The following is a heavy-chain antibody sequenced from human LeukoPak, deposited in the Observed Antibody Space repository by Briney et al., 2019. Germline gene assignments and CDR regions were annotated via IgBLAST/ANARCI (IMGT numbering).Heavy chain of an antibody. CDR3: ARNPRHHYGGYGKIFDY. Sequence: SETLSLTCTVSGGSISSYYWSWIRQPPGKGLEWIGEINHSGSTNYNPSLKSRVTISVDTSKNQFSLKLSSVTAADTAVYYCARNPRHHYGGYGKIFDYWGQGTLVTVSS. D-gene: IGHD4-17*01. CDR2: INHSGST. CDR1: GGSISSYY. J-gene: IGHJ4*02. V-gene: IGHV4-34*01.